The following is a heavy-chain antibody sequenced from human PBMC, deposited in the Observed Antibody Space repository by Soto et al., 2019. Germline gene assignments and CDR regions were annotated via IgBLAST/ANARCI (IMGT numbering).Heavy chain of an antibody. Sequence: GGSLRLSCEASGFTFNTYSMHWVRQPPGKGLEWLAAIWYDGTQKYYADSVKGRFIISRDNSKKTLYLEMNSLRAEDTAVYYCARAGGTTVTGLWHFDSWGQGTLVTVS. J-gene: IGHJ4*02. CDR3: ARAGGTTVTGLWHFDS. V-gene: IGHV3-33*01. D-gene: IGHD4-17*01. CDR1: GFTFNTYS. CDR2: IWYDGTQK.